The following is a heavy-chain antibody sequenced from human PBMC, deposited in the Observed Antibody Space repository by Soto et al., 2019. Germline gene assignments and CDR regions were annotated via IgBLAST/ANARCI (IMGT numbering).Heavy chain of an antibody. CDR2: IIPIFGTA. D-gene: IGHD5-18*01. V-gene: IGHV1-69*13. CDR1: GGTFSSYA. CDR3: ASLYSYGLEGYYYGMDV. J-gene: IGHJ6*02. Sequence: WASVKVSCKASGGTFSSYAISWVRQAPGQGLEWMGGIIPIFGTANYAQKFQGRVTITADESTSTAYMELSSLRSEDTAVYYCASLYSYGLEGYYYGMDVWGQGTTVTVSS.